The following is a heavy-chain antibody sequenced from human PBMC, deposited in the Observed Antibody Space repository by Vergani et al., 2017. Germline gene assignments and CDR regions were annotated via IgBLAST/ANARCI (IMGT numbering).Heavy chain of an antibody. CDR1: GYTFTSYY. CDR3: AREVTMITSGEGAFDI. D-gene: IGHD3-22*01. Sequence: QVPLVQSGAEVKKPGASVKVSCKASGYTFTSYYMHWVRQAPGQGLEWMGIINPSGGSTSYAQKFQGRVTMTRDTSTSTVYMELSSLRSEDTAVYYCAREVTMITSGEGAFDIWGQGTMVTVSS. J-gene: IGHJ3*02. V-gene: IGHV1-46*01. CDR2: INPSGGST.